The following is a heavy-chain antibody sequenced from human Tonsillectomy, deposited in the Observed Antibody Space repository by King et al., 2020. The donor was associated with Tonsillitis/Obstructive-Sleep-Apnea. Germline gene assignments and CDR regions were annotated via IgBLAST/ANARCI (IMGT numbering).Heavy chain of an antibody. CDR3: ARQSGSYYLGH. J-gene: IGHJ4*02. CDR2: IYPGDADT. D-gene: IGHD1-26*01. CDR1: GYSFTSYC. Sequence: VQLVESGAEVKKPGESLKISCKGSGYSFTSYCIGWGRQRPGKGLEWMGSIYPGDADTRYSPSFQGQVTISADQSISTAYLQWSSLKSSDTAMYYCARQSGSYYLGHWGQGTLVTVSS. V-gene: IGHV5-51*01.